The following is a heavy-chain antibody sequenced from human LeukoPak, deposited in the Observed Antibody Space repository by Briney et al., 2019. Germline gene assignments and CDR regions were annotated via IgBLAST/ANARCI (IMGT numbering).Heavy chain of an antibody. CDR1: GGSISSYY. V-gene: IGHV4-59*12. Sequence: TSETLSLTCTVSGGSISSYYWSWIRQPPGKGLEWIGYIYYSGSTNYNPSLKSRVTISVDTSKNQFSLKLSSVTAADTAVYYCARGVVTTPFVYWGQGPWSPSPQ. D-gene: IGHD4-23*01. CDR3: ARGVVTTPFVY. J-gene: IGHJ4*02. CDR2: IYYSGST.